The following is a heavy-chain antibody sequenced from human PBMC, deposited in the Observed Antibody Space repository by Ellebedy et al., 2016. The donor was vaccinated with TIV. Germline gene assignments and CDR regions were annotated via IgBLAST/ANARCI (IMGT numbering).Heavy chain of an antibody. V-gene: IGHV3-15*01. D-gene: IGHD1-26*01. CDR1: GFTFSNTW. CDR3: ATPKSDWEPFHF. CDR2: IRSKADRETT. Sequence: GGSLRLSCAASGFTFSNTWMSWVRQAPGMGLEWVGRIRSKADRETTDYAASVKGRFTISKDTDKNAVYLHMTSLRGDDTALYYCATPKSDWEPFHFWGQGTLVSVSS. J-gene: IGHJ4*02.